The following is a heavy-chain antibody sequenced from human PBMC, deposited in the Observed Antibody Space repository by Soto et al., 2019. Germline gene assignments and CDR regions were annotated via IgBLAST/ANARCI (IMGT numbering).Heavy chain of an antibody. Sequence: GGSLRLSCAASGFTFSSYAMHWVRQAPGKGLEWVAVISYDGSNKYYADSVKGRFTISRDNSKNTLYLQMNSLRTEDTAVYYCARRKTASGWYFDYWGQGTLVTVSS. CDR2: ISYDGSNK. D-gene: IGHD6-19*01. CDR1: GFTFSSYA. J-gene: IGHJ4*02. V-gene: IGHV3-30-3*01. CDR3: ARRKTASGWYFDY.